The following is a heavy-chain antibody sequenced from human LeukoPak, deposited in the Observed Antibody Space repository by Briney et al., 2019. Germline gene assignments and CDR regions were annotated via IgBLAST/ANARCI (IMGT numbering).Heavy chain of an antibody. CDR2: ISAGNGNT. Sequence: ASVTVSCKASGYTFTSYAIHWVRQAPGQRLEWMGWISAGNGNTKYSQNFQGRVTFISNTSATTAFMELSSLRSEDAAVYYCARPRTIPPNWFDPWGQGTLVTVSS. CDR3: ARPRTIPPNWFDP. CDR1: GYTFTSYA. V-gene: IGHV1-3*01. J-gene: IGHJ5*02.